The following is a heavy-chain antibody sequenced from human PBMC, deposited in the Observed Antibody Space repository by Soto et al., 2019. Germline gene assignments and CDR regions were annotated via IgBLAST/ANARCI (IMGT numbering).Heavy chain of an antibody. CDR2: FIPLFGPA. V-gene: IGHV1-69*01. Sequence: LLKGYCKGSGYAYTGDYMHWVRQEPGQGLEWMGGFIPLFGPANYARKFQGRLTIIADESAGIVNMELSSLTSEDTAVYYCGSLSRLGFFGIEKWGPRTLVTVSS. CDR3: GSLSRLGFFGIEK. CDR1: GYAYTGDY. D-gene: IGHD3-3*01. J-gene: IGHJ4*02.